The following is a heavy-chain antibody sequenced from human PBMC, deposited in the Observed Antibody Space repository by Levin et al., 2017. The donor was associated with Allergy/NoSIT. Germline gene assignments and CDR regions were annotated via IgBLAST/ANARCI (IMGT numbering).Heavy chain of an antibody. CDR2: IRSKTGGGRT. V-gene: IGHV3-49*03. CDR1: GFTVGDFG. D-gene: IGHD4-17*01. J-gene: IGHJ4*02. Sequence: QAGGSLRLSCTGSGFTVGDFGMSWFRQAPGKGLEWVGFIRSKTGGGRTGYAASVEGRFTISTDDSKNIAYLQMNSLKTEDTAIYYCIRGGYGTVLDYWGQGTLVTVSS. CDR3: IRGGYGTVLDY.